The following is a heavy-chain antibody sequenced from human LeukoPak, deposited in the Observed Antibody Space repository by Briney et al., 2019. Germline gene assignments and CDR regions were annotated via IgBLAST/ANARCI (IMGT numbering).Heavy chain of an antibody. J-gene: IGHJ4*02. CDR2: ISVRSNYI. CDR1: GYTFSSYS. Sequence: GGSLRLSCVASGYTFSSYSINWVRQAPGKGLEWVSSISVRSNYIYYADSVGGRFSISRDDARDSLYPQMNSLRAEDTAVYYCVRLRRNSDTSGFYYYYDFWGQGTLVTVSS. D-gene: IGHD3-22*01. V-gene: IGHV3-21*01. CDR3: VRLRRNSDTSGFYYYYDF.